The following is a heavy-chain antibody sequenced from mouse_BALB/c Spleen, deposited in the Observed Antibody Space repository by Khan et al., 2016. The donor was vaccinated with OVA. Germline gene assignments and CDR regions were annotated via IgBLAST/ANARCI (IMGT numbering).Heavy chain of an antibody. D-gene: IGHD2-1*01. Sequence: VQLKESGPELVKPGASVKMSCKASGYTFTDYVMHWVKQKPGQGLEGIGYIYPYNDDAESTERFKGKAPLTLDKSSNTAYMDLSSLTSAASAFYYCARSTPDYYTMGYWGQGTSVTVSS. CDR3: ARSTPDYYTMGY. V-gene: IGHV1S136*01. CDR2: IYPYNDDA. CDR1: GYTFTDYV. J-gene: IGHJ4*01.